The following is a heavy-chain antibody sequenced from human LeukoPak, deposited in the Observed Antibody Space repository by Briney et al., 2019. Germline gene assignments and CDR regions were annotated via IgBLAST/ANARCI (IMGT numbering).Heavy chain of an antibody. V-gene: IGHV4-34*01. J-gene: IGHJ4*02. CDR1: GGSFSGYY. D-gene: IGHD3-22*01. CDR3: ARIGTDYYDSSGYYNAPFDY. Sequence: SETLSLTCAVYGGSFSGYYWSWIRQPPGKGLEWTGEINHSGSTNYNPSLKSRVTISVDTSKNQFSLKLSSVTAADTAVYYCARIGTDYYDSSGYYNAPFDYWGQGTLVTVSS. CDR2: INHSGST.